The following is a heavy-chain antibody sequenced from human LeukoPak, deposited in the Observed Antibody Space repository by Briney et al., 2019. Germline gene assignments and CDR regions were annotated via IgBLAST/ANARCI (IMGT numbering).Heavy chain of an antibody. Sequence: GRSLRLSCAASGFTFSDYGMHWVRQVPGKGLEWVAAIWFDGIRKYYADSVKGRLTISRDNSKNTLYLQMNSLRAEDTAVYYCARDLEDSSPFGAFDMWGQGTMVTVSS. J-gene: IGHJ3*02. CDR3: ARDLEDSSPFGAFDM. V-gene: IGHV3-33*01. D-gene: IGHD3-22*01. CDR1: GFTFSDYG. CDR2: IWFDGIRK.